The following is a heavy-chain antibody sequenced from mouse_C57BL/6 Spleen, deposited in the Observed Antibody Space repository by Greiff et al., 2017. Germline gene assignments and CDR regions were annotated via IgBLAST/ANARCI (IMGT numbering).Heavy chain of an antibody. CDR2: ISGGGGNT. CDR1: GFTFSSYT. CDR3: ARTVPFDY. J-gene: IGHJ2*01. V-gene: IGHV5-9*01. D-gene: IGHD3-2*01. Sequence: EVQLVESGGGLVKPGGSLKLSCAASGFTFSSYTMSWVLQTPAKRLEWVATISGGGGNTYYPDSVKGRFTISRDNAQHTLYLQMSSLRSEDTALYYCARTVPFDYWGQGTTLTVSS.